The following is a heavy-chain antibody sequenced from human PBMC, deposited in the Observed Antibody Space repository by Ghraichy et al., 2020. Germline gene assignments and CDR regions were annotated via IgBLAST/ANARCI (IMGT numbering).Heavy chain of an antibody. CDR2: IFQSGDT. D-gene: IGHD3-3*01. J-gene: IGHJ6*03. Sequence: YAVSGASISSNNWWSWVRQPPGKGLEWIGEIFQSGDTKYNPSLKSRVSISVDKSKNLFSLKLISATAADTAMYYCARSSTIFSDYYYYYMDVWGKGTTVTVSS. V-gene: IGHV4-4*02. CDR3: ARSSTIFSDYYYYYMDV. CDR1: GASISSNNW.